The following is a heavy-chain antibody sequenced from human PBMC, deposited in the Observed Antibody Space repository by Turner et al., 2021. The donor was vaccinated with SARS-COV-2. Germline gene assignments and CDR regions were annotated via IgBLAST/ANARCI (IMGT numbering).Heavy chain of an antibody. CDR3: ARDHVGGIVVVVAGTPLDY. V-gene: IGHV1-18*01. D-gene: IGHD2-15*01. Sequence: QVQLVQSGAEVKKPGASVKVSCKASGYTFTSYGISWVRQAPGQGLEWMGWISAYNGNTSYAQKLQGRVTMTTDTSTSTAYMELRSLRSDDTAVYYCARDHVGGIVVVVAGTPLDYWGQGTLVTVSS. J-gene: IGHJ4*02. CDR2: ISAYNGNT. CDR1: GYTFTSYG.